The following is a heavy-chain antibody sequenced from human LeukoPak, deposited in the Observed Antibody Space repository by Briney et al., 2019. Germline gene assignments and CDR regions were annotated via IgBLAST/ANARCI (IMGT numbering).Heavy chain of an antibody. Sequence: AGSLRLSCAASGFTFDDYAKHWVRQAPGKGLEWISLISGDGGSTYYADSVKGRFTISRDNSKNSLYLQMNSLRTEDTALYYCAKTHLYYYDSSGYSPFDYWGQGTLVTVSS. CDR1: GFTFDDYA. V-gene: IGHV3-43*02. D-gene: IGHD3-22*01. J-gene: IGHJ4*02. CDR3: AKTHLYYYDSSGYSPFDY. CDR2: ISGDGGST.